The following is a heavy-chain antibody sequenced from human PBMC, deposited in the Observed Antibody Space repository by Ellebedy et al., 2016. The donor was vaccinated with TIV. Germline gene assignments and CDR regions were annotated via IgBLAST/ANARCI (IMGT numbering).Heavy chain of an antibody. J-gene: IGHJ4*02. CDR1: GFTFSSYV. D-gene: IGHD3-10*01. CDR3: ARHDYGLGSYYSPEFDY. V-gene: IGHV3-33*01. Sequence: GESLKISXAASGFTFSSYVMHWVRQAPGKGLEWVAVLWSDGSNKAYADSVKGRSTISRDTSKNTLYLQMNSLRAEDTAVYYCARHDYGLGSYYSPEFDYWGQGTLVTVSS. CDR2: LWSDGSNK.